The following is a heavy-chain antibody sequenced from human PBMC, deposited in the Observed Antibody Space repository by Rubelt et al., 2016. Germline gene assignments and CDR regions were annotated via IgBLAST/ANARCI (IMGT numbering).Heavy chain of an antibody. CDR1: GGSISSSSYY. CDR2: IYYSGST. J-gene: IGHJ4*02. V-gene: IGHV4-39*07. Sequence: QLQLQESGPGLVKPSETLSLTCTVSGGSISSSSYYWGWIRQPPGKGLEWIGSIYYSGSTYYNPSLKGRVTISVDTSKNQFSLKLSSVTAADTAVYYCAGVVGIQLWANFDYWGQGTLVTVSS. D-gene: IGHD5-18*01. CDR3: AGVVGIQLWANFDY.